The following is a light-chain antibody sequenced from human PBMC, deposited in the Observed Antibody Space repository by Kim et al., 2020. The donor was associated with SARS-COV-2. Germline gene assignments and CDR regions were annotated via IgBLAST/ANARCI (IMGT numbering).Light chain of an antibody. CDR3: QTWDTRIHV. Sequence: QLVLTQSPSASASLGASVKLTCTLSSGHSRNAIAWNQQQPERGPRYLMKLNSDGSHTKGDGIPDRFSGASSGAERYLTISGLQSEDEADYYCQTWDTRIHVFGGGTQLTVL. J-gene: IGLJ2*01. CDR2: LNSDGSH. CDR1: SGHSRNA. V-gene: IGLV4-69*01.